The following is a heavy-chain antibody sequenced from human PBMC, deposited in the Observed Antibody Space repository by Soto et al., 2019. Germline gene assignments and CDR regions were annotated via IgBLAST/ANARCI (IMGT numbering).Heavy chain of an antibody. Sequence: QVQLVQSGAEVKKPGASVKVSCKASGYTFTSYYMHWVRQAPGQGLEWMGIINPSGGSTSYAQKYQRRVTMTRDTSTSTVYMELSSLRSEDTAVYYCAPDKGGFGEFLDYWGQGTLVTVSS. D-gene: IGHD3-10*01. CDR1: GYTFTSYY. V-gene: IGHV1-46*01. CDR2: INPSGGST. J-gene: IGHJ4*02. CDR3: APDKGGFGEFLDY.